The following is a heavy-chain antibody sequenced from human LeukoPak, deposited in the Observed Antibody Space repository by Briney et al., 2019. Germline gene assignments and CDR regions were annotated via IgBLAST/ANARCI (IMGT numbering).Heavy chain of an antibody. V-gene: IGHV1-46*01. CDR3: ARAQGYCSSTSCSYYYYGMDV. J-gene: IGHJ6*02. CDR2: INPSGGST. CDR1: GYTFTSYY. D-gene: IGHD2-2*01. Sequence: GASVKVSCKESGYTFTSYYMHWVRQAPGQGLEWMGIINPSGGSTSYAQKFQGRVTMTRDTSTSTVYMELSSLRSEDTAVYYCARAQGYCSSTSCSYYYYGMDVWGQGTTVTVSS.